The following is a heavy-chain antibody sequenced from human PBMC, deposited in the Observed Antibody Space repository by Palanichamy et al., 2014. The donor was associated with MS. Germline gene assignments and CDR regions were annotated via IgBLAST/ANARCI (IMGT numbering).Heavy chain of an antibody. V-gene: IGHV4-38-2*01. CDR3: AQDGPYYVFLEWFLYADKTPTYFDY. CDR1: GYSVSTAYY. Sequence: QVLLQESGPGLVRPSETLSLTCGVSGYSVSTAYYWGWIRQPPGKGLEWIGSIYHNGSTYYNPSLKSRVTISVDTSKNQFSLKLGSVTAADTAVYYCAQDGPYYVFLEWFLYADKTPTYFDYWGQGTLVTVSS. CDR2: IYHNGST. J-gene: IGHJ4*02. D-gene: IGHD3-3*01.